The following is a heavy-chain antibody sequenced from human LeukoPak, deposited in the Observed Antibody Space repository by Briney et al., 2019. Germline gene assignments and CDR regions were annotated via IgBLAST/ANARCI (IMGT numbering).Heavy chain of an antibody. Sequence: GASVKVSCKASGYSFTSYGINWVRQAPGQGLEWMGWISAYNGHTNYAQKFHDRVTMTTDTSTSTAYMELRSLRSDDTAVYYCAREGGIARPPYLYYYIDVWGKGTTVTVSS. CDR2: ISAYNGHT. J-gene: IGHJ6*03. CDR3: AREGGIARPPYLYYYIDV. CDR1: GYSFTSYG. D-gene: IGHD6-6*01. V-gene: IGHV1-18*01.